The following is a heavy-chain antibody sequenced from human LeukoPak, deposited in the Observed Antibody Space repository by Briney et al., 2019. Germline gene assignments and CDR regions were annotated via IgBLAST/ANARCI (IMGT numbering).Heavy chain of an antibody. CDR2: ILNRATTI. V-gene: IGHV3-48*03. J-gene: IGHJ3*01. Sequence: GRSMRLSCQATGFTLSVYEMNWVRPAPGEGLEWVSYILNRATTIYYADAIKGRFTIYRDNAKNSLYMQMESLRAEDTAVYYCARDQSPHYERSDFLHGDVWGQGTVVTVSS. D-gene: IGHD3-16*01. CDR1: GFTLSVYE. CDR3: ARDQSPHYERSDFLHGDV.